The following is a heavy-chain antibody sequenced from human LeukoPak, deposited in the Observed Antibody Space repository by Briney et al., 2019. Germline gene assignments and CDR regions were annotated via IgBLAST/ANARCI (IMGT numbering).Heavy chain of an antibody. Sequence: GGSLRLSCAASGFTFSSYAMSWVRQAPGKGLECISGFSGSGGSTYYADSVKGRFTISRDNSKNTLYLQMNSLRAEDTAVYYCAKDGCSSTSCYEVDYWGQGTLVTVSS. D-gene: IGHD2-2*01. CDR3: AKDGCSSTSCYEVDY. CDR2: FSGSGGST. CDR1: GFTFSSYA. J-gene: IGHJ4*02. V-gene: IGHV3-23*01.